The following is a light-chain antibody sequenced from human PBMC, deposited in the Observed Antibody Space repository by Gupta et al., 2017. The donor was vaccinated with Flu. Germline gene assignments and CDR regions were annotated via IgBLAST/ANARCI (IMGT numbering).Light chain of an antibody. CDR2: EAS. Sequence: ESVLTQSPATLSLSPGERATLSCRASQSIRNYLAWYQQKPGQAPRLLIYEASTRATGIPARFSGSGSGTDFTLTISRLEPEDFAVYYCQQSGDWPLSFGQGTKLQI. J-gene: IGKJ2*03. CDR1: QSIRNY. CDR3: QQSGDWPLS. V-gene: IGKV3-11*01.